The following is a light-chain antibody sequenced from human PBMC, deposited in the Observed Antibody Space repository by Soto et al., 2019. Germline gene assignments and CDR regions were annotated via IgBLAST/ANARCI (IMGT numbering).Light chain of an antibody. CDR1: SSNIGSNS. Sequence: QSVLTHPPSASGTPGQRVTISCSGSSSNIGSNSVNWFQQLPGTAPKLVIYRDDQRPSGVPDRFSGSKSGSSASLAISGLQSEDEADYYCAEWDDSLNAYVFGTGTKVTVL. CDR2: RDD. CDR3: AEWDDSLNAYV. J-gene: IGLJ1*01. V-gene: IGLV1-44*01.